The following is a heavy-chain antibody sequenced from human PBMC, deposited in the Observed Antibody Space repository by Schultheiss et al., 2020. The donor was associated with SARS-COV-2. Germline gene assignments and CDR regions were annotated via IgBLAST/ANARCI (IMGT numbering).Heavy chain of an antibody. CDR1: GFTFSNAW. J-gene: IGHJ4*02. CDR2: IKSKTDGGTT. D-gene: IGHD6-13*01. Sequence: GESLKISCAASGFTFSNAWMSWVRQAPGKGLEWVGRIKSKTDGGTTDYAAPVKGRFTISRDDSKSIAYLQMNSLKTEDTAVYYCTRDLPGRLAAAGTYYFDYWGQGTLVTVSS. CDR3: TRDLPGRLAAAGTYYFDY. V-gene: IGHV3-15*01.